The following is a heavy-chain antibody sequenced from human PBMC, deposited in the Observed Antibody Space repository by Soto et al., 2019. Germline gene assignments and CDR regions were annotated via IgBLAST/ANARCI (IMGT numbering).Heavy chain of an antibody. V-gene: IGHV4-31*03. J-gene: IGHJ5*02. CDR2: IYYSGST. Sequence: QVQLQESGPGLVKPSQTLSLTCTVSGGSISSGGYYWSWIRQHPGKGLEWIGYIYYSGSTYYNPSLASRVTRSVTTSKNQFSLKLSSVTAADTAVYYCAREGTGDGSGVNWFDPWGQGTLVTVSS. D-gene: IGHD3-10*01. CDR1: GGSISSGGYY. CDR3: AREGTGDGSGVNWFDP.